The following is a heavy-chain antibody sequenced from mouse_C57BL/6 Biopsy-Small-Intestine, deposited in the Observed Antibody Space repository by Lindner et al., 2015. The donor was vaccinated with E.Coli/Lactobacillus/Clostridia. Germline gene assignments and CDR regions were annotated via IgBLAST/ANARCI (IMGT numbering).Heavy chain of an antibody. CDR2: IRNKANGYTT. CDR1: GFTFTDYY. Sequence: VQLQESGGGLVQPGGSLSLSCAASGFTFTDYYMNWVRQPPGKALEWLGFIRNKANGYTTEYSASVKGRFTISRDNSQSILYLQVNALRAEDSATYYCARSFDYWGQGTTLTVSS. CDR3: ARSFDY. J-gene: IGHJ2*01. V-gene: IGHV7-3*01.